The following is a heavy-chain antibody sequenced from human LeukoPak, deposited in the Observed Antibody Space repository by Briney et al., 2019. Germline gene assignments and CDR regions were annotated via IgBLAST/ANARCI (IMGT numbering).Heavy chain of an antibody. Sequence: GGSLRLSCAASGLIVSSNYMSWVRQAPGKGLEWVSVIYNGGTTQYADSVKGRFTISRDDSRSTLYLQMNSLRAEDTAVYYCARTNYGDYPFDYWGQGTLVTVSS. CDR1: GLIVSSNY. V-gene: IGHV3-53*01. CDR2: IYNGGTT. J-gene: IGHJ4*02. D-gene: IGHD4-17*01. CDR3: ARTNYGDYPFDY.